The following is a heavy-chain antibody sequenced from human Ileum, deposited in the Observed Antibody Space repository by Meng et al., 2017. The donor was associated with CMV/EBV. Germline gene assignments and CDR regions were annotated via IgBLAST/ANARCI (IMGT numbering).Heavy chain of an antibody. CDR2: IWYDGSNN. D-gene: IGHD1-26*01. CDR3: AKDLSSGSSD. J-gene: IGHJ4*02. CDR1: GFTFRSYG. Sequence: LSCAASGFTFRSYGMHWVRPAPGKVLEWVAVIWYDGSNNYYADSVKGRFTISRDNSKNTLYLQMNSLRAEDTAVYYCAKDLSSGSSDWGQGTLVTVSS. V-gene: IGHV3-33*06.